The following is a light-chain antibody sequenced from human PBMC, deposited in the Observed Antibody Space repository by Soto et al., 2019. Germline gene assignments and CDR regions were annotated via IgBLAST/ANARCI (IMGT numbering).Light chain of an antibody. V-gene: IGLV1-44*01. CDR2: ADT. Sequence: QSVLTQPPSASGAAGQSVAISCSGSSSSIGRKTVNRYQHLPGPAPKLHMYADTHRPAGVPDRFSGSKSGTSASLAISGLQSDDEADYYCATWDVRLNGFVVGGGTKLTVL. CDR1: SSSIGRKT. CDR3: ATWDVRLNGFV. J-gene: IGLJ2*01.